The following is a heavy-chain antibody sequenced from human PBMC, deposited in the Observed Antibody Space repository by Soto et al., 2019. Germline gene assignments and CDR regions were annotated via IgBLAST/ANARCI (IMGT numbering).Heavy chain of an antibody. CDR1: GFSFSSYD. Sequence: QVHLVESGGGVVQPGRSLRLSCAASGFSFSSYDMHWVRQAPGKGLEWVAMISYDGSDKYFSDSVKGRLTISRDNSKNTVSLEMNSLRTKDTAAYYCAKGVPSPTQHAFDIWGQGTRVTVSS. CDR2: ISYDGSDK. CDR3: AKGVPSPTQHAFDI. J-gene: IGHJ3*02. V-gene: IGHV3-30*18.